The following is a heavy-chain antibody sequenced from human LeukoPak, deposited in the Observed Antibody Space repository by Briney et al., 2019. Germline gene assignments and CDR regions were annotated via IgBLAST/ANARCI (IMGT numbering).Heavy chain of an antibody. J-gene: IGHJ4*02. CDR2: IIPIFGTA. CDR1: GGTFSSYA. Sequence: GASVKVSCKASGGTFSSYAISWVRQAPGQGLEWMGGIIPIFGTANYAQKFQGRVTITADESTSTAYMELSSLRSEDTAVYYCARAGTAMSTLDYWGQGTLVTVSS. V-gene: IGHV1-69*13. D-gene: IGHD5-18*01. CDR3: ARAGTAMSTLDY.